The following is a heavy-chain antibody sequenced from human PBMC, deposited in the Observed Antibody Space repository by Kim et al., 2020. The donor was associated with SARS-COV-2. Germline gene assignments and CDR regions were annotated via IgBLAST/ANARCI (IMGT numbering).Heavy chain of an antibody. J-gene: IGHJ4*02. CDR2: ISYDGSNK. Sequence: LSLTCAASGFTFSSYAMHWVRQAPGKGLEWVAVISYDGSNKYYADSVKGRFTISRDNSKNTLYLQMNSLRAEDTAVYYCARGGPRIQLWLGDYWGQGTLVTVSS. V-gene: IGHV3-30*04. CDR1: GFTFSSYA. CDR3: ARGGPRIQLWLGDY. D-gene: IGHD5-18*01.